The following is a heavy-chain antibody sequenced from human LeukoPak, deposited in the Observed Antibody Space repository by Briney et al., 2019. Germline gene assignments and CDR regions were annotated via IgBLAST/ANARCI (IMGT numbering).Heavy chain of an antibody. J-gene: IGHJ4*02. D-gene: IGHD2-2*02. V-gene: IGHV4-34*01. Sequence: SETLSLTCAVYGGSFSGYYWSWIRQPPGKGLEWIGEINHSGSTNYNPSLKSRVTISVDTSKNRFSLRLSSVTAADTAVYYCARGTYCSSTSCYTFDYWGQGTLVTVSS. CDR2: INHSGST. CDR3: ARGTYCSSTSCYTFDY. CDR1: GGSFSGYY.